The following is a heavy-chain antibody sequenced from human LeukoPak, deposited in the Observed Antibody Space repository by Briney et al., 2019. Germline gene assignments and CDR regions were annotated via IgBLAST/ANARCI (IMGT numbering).Heavy chain of an antibody. J-gene: IGHJ4*02. CDR3: AKGAAAGTPNY. CDR2: ISGSGGNT. D-gene: IGHD6-13*01. Sequence: GGSPRLSCAASGFSISGYVMSWVRQAPGKGLEWVSGISGSGGNTYYADSVKGRFTVSRDNSKNTLYLQMSSLRAEDTAVYYCAKGAAAGTPNYWGQGTLVTVSS. V-gene: IGHV3-23*01. CDR1: GFSISGYV.